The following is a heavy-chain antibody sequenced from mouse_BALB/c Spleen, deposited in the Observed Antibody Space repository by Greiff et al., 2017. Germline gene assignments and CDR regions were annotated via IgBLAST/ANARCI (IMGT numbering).Heavy chain of an antibody. J-gene: IGHJ4*01. V-gene: IGHV1-7*01. Sequence: QVQLQQSGAELAKPGASVKMSCKASGYTFTSYWMHWVKQRPGQGLEWIGYINPSTGYTEYNQKFKDKATLTADKSSSTAYMQLSSLTSEDSAVYYCARWGLPFPYYAMDYWGQGTSVTVSS. CDR1: GYTFTSYW. CDR2: INPSTGYT. D-gene: IGHD2-2*01. CDR3: ARWGLPFPYYAMDY.